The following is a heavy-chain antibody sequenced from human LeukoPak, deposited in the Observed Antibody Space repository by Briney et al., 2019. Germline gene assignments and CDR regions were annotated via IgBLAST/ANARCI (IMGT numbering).Heavy chain of an antibody. CDR3: ARDSSTSNYYYGMDV. J-gene: IGHJ6*02. V-gene: IGHV3-23*01. CDR2: ISGSGDST. D-gene: IGHD6-13*01. CDR1: GFAFSSYT. Sequence: GGSLRLSCAASGFAFSSYTMNWVRQAPGKGLAWVSGISGSGDSTYYADFVKGRFTVSRDNSKNTLYLQLNSLRAEDTAVYYCARDSSTSNYYYGMDVWGQGTTVTVSS.